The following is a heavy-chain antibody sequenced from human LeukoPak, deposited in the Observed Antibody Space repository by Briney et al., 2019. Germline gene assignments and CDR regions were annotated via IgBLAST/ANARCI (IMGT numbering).Heavy chain of an antibody. CDR2: IASDGSHT. CDR3: ARERQDTIVHSGAFDI. J-gene: IGHJ3*02. D-gene: IGHD3-10*01. V-gene: IGHV3-30-3*01. Sequence: PGGSLRLSCAASGFTFSTYFMHWVRQAPGKGLEWVAVIASDGSHTFYVESVKGRFTISRDNSKNTLYLQMNSLRAEDTAAYFCARERQDTIVHSGAFDIWGQGTIVTVSS. CDR1: GFTFSTYF.